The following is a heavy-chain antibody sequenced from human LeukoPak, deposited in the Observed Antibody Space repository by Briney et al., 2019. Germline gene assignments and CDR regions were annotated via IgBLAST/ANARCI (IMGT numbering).Heavy chain of an antibody. CDR1: GFTVSSNY. J-gene: IGHJ4*02. CDR2: IYSGGST. Sequence: GGSLRLSCAASGFTVSSNYMSWVRQAPGKGLEWVSVIYSGGSTYYADSVKGRFTISRDNSKNTLYLQMNGLRAEDTAVYYCARFIAVAGTPSGSDYWGQGTLVTVSS. V-gene: IGHV3-53*01. CDR3: ARFIAVAGTPSGSDY. D-gene: IGHD6-19*01.